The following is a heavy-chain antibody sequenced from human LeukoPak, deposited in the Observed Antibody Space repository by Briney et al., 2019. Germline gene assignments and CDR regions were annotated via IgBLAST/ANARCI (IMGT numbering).Heavy chain of an antibody. Sequence: SETLSLTCSVSGGSISSGGYYWSWIRQHPGKGLEWIGYVYYSGSTYYTPSLRSRITISVDTSKNQFSLKLSSVTAADTAVYYCAREKTAYYYDSSDSSEGAFDIWGQGTVVTVSS. CDR1: GGSISSGGYY. J-gene: IGHJ3*02. CDR3: AREKTAYYYDSSDSSEGAFDI. CDR2: VYYSGST. D-gene: IGHD3-22*01. V-gene: IGHV4-31*03.